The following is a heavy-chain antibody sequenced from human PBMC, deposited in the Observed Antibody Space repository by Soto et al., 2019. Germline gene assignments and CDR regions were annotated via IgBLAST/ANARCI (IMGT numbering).Heavy chain of an antibody. CDR3: GKVSTYYDDSTFDY. Sequence: QVQQVESGGGVVQPGRSLRLSCAASGFTFSSYGMHWVRQAPGKGLEWVAIISYDGNYKYYADSVKGRFTTSRDNSNNTLYLQMNSLRAEDTAVYYCGKVSTYYDDSTFDYWGQGTLVTVSS. D-gene: IGHD3-22*01. V-gene: IGHV3-30*18. CDR2: ISYDGNYK. J-gene: IGHJ4*02. CDR1: GFTFSSYG.